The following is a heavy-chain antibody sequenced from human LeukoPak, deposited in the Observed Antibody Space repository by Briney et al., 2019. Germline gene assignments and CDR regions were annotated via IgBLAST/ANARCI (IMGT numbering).Heavy chain of an antibody. J-gene: IGHJ4*02. CDR3: ARGESIAAADPFDY. Sequence: SVKVSCKASGGTFSSYAISWVRQAPGQGLEWMGRIIPIFGTANYTQKFQGRVTITTDESTSTAYMELSSLRSEDTAVYYCARGESIAAADPFDYWGQGTLVTVSS. CDR2: IIPIFGTA. CDR1: GGTFSSYA. V-gene: IGHV1-69*05. D-gene: IGHD6-13*01.